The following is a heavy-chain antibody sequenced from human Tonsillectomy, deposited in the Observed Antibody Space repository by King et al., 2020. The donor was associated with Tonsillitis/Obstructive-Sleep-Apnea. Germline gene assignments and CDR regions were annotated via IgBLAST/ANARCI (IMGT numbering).Heavy chain of an antibody. D-gene: IGHD6-13*01. V-gene: IGHV4-59*01. CDR2: IYYSGST. Sequence: VQLQESGPGLVKPSETLSLTCTVSGGSISSYYWSWIRQPPGKGLEWIGYIYYSGSTNYNPSLKSRVTISVDPSKNQFSLKLSSVTAADTAVYYCARGHRGAEIAAAQRYYYYYYMDVWGKGTTVTVSS. CDR1: GGSISSYY. J-gene: IGHJ6*03. CDR3: ARGHRGAEIAAAQRYYYYYYMDV.